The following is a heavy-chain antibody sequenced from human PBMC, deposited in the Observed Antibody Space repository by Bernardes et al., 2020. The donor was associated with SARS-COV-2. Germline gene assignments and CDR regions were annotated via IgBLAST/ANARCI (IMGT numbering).Heavy chain of an antibody. J-gene: IGHJ4*02. CDR3: AKVVPHFRCSGGSCALGGY. D-gene: IGHD2-15*01. V-gene: IGHV3-23*01. CDR1: GFTFSSYA. Sequence: GGSLRLSCAASGFTFSSYAMSWVRQAPGKGLEWVSAISGSGGSTYYADSVKGRFTISRDNSKNTLYLQMNSLRAEDTAVYYCAKVVPHFRCSGGSCALGGYWGQGTLVTVSS. CDR2: ISGSGGST.